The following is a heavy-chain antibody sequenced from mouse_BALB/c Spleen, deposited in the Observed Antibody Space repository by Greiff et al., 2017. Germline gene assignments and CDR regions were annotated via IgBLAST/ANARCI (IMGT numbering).Heavy chain of an antibody. CDR2: IYPGNSDT. V-gene: IGHV1-5*01. J-gene: IGHJ4*01. D-gene: IGHD2-14*01. Sequence: VQLKQSGTVLARPGASVKMSCKASGYTFTSYWMHWVKQRPGQGLEWIGAIYPGNSDTSYNQKFKGKAKLTAVTSTSTAYMELSSLTNEDSAVYYCTRRDRYDEYAMDYWGQGTSVTVSS. CDR3: TRRDRYDEYAMDY. CDR1: GYTFTSYW.